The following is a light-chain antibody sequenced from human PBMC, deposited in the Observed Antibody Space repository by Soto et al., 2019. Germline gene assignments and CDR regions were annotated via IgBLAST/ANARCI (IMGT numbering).Light chain of an antibody. CDR2: GAS. CDR3: QQYVTSSPRT. J-gene: IGKJ1*01. Sequence: EIVLTQSPGTLSLSPGERATLSCRASQSLSSTYLAWYQQKPGQAPRLLIYGASTRATGTPARFSGSGSGTDFTLTITRLEPEDFAVYYCQQYVTSSPRTFGQGTKVDIK. CDR1: QSLSSTY. V-gene: IGKV3-20*01.